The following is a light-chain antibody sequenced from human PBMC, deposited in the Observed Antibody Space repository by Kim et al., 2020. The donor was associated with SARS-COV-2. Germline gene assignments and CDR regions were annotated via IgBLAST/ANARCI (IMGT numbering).Light chain of an antibody. J-gene: IGKJ4*01. CDR3: QQFDSLPLT. CDR2: DAA. V-gene: IGKV1-33*01. CDR1: QDIDNY. Sequence: DIQMTQSPSSLSASVGDRVTITCQASQDIDNYLNWYQQKPGKAPKLLIYDAANLETGVPSRFSGRGSGTDFTFTISSLQPGDTATYYCQQFDSLPLTFGGGTKVDIK.